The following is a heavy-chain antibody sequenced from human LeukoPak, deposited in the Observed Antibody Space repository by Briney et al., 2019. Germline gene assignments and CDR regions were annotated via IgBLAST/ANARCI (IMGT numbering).Heavy chain of an antibody. J-gene: IGHJ4*02. V-gene: IGHV4-31*03. CDR3: ARADYYGSGAYPY. CDR1: GGSISSGNYY. Sequence: SETLSLTCTVSGGSISSGNYYWTWIRQHPGKGLEWIGYIYYSGTTFYNPSLKSRVTISIDTSKNQFSPKLTSVTAADTAVYYCARADYYGSGAYPYWGQGTLVTVSS. D-gene: IGHD3-22*01. CDR2: IYYSGTT.